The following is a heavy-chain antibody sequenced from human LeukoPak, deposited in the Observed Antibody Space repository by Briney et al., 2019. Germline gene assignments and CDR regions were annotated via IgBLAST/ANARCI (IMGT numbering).Heavy chain of an antibody. D-gene: IGHD3/OR15-3a*01. CDR3: VRDLDWGAFDV. CDR1: EFRFSAHG. Sequence: GGSLRLSCAASEFRFSAHGMNWVRQAPGKGLEWISGISPSGDITYYADSVMGRFSISRDNWQSTVSLQMNSLRAEDTALYYCVRDLDWGAFDVWGQGTMVTVSS. V-gene: IGHV3-23*01. J-gene: IGHJ3*01. CDR2: ISPSGDIT.